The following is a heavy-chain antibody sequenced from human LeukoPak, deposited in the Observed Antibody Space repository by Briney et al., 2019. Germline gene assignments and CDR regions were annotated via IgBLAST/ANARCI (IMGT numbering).Heavy chain of an antibody. D-gene: IGHD3-16*01. Sequence: SETLSLTCSVSGASITNNTYYWGWFRQPPGKRLEWVGSISYSGSIYYNPSLKSRLTIFVDTSKNQFSLRLNSVTAADTALYYCAKRKGVWGNYFDPWGQGILVTVSS. CDR2: ISYSGSI. J-gene: IGHJ5*02. CDR1: GASITNNTYY. CDR3: AKRKGVWGNYFDP. V-gene: IGHV4-39*01.